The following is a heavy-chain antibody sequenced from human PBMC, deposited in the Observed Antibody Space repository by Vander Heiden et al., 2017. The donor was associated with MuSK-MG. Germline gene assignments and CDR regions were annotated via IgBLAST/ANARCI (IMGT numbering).Heavy chain of an antibody. J-gene: IGHJ4*02. D-gene: IGHD3-10*01. CDR2: ISGDGGST. CDR1: GFTFADYA. CDR3: AKDATYYYGSGSYYSLDY. V-gene: IGHV3-43*02. Sequence: EVQLVESGGGVVQPGGSLRLSCAASGFTFADYAMHWVRQAPGKGLEWVSLISGDGGSTYYADSVKGRFTISRDNSKNSLYQQMNSLRTEDTALYYCAKDATYYYGSGSYYSLDYWGQGTLVTVSS.